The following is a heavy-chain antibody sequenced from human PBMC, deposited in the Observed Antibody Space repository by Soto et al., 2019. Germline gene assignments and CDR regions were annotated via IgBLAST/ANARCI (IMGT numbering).Heavy chain of an antibody. CDR1: GFTFSSYA. CDR3: ARGGYCSSTSCYPYYYYGMDV. D-gene: IGHD2-2*01. Sequence: QVQLVESGGGVVQPGRSLRLSCAASGFTFSSYAMHWVRQAPGKGLEWVAVISYDGSNKYYADSVKGRFTISRDNSKNTLYLQMNNLRAEDTAVYYCARGGYCSSTSCYPYYYYGMDVWGQGTTVTVSS. CDR2: ISYDGSNK. J-gene: IGHJ6*02. V-gene: IGHV3-30-3*01.